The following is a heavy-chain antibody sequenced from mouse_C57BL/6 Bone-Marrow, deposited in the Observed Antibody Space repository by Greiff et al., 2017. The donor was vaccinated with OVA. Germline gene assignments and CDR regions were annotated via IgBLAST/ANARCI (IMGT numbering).Heavy chain of an antibody. CDR1: GYTFTSYT. V-gene: IGHV1-4*01. CDR3: ARDGGQPDY. D-gene: IGHD3-3*01. CDR2: INPSSGYT. Sequence: QVQLQQSGAELARPGASVKMSCKASGYTFTSYTMHWVKKRPGQGMEWIGYINPSSGYTKYNQKFKDKATLTADKSSSTAYMQLSSLTSEDSAVYYCARDGGQPDYWGQGTTLTVSS. J-gene: IGHJ2*01.